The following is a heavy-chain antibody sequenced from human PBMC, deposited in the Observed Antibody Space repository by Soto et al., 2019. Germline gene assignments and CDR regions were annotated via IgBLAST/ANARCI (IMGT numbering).Heavy chain of an antibody. V-gene: IGHV1-18*01. CDR3: AKLRYFDWSAYNWFEY. D-gene: IGHD3-9*01. J-gene: IGHJ5*01. CDR1: GYTFTSYG. Sequence: ASVKVSCKASGYTFTSYGISWVRQAPGQGLEWMGWINPYNGNTNYAQKLQGRVTMTTDTSTSTAYMELRSLRVEDTAVYHCAKLRYFDWSAYNWFEYWGQGTPVTVSS. CDR2: INPYNGNT.